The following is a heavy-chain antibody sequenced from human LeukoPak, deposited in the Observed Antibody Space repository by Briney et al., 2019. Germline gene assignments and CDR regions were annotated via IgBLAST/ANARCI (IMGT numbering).Heavy chain of an antibody. Sequence: KSGGSLRLSCAASGFTFSDYYMSWIRQAPGKGLEWVSYISSSGSTIYYADSVKGRFTISRDNAKNSLYLQMNSLRAEDTAVYYCARDRSSTRGRIEFFDYWGQGTLVTVSS. CDR2: ISSSGSTI. V-gene: IGHV3-11*04. D-gene: IGHD6-13*01. CDR3: ARDRSSTRGRIEFFDY. J-gene: IGHJ4*02. CDR1: GFTFSDYY.